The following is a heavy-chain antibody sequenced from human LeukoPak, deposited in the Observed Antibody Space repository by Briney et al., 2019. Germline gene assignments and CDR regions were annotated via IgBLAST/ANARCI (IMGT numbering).Heavy chain of an antibody. CDR3: ASLQLSVSYSYYYMDV. Sequence: SQTLSLTCAVSGGSISSSNWWSWVRQPPGKGLEWIGEIYHSGTHNYNPSLKSRVTISVDPSKTQFSLNLTSMTAADAAVYYCASLQLSVSYSYYYMDVWGKGTTVTISS. CDR1: GGSISSSNW. CDR2: IYHSGTH. V-gene: IGHV4-4*02. J-gene: IGHJ6*03.